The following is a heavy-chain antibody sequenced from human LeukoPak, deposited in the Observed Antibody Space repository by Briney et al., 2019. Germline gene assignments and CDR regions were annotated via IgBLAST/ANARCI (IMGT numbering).Heavy chain of an antibody. V-gene: IGHV3-33*01. CDR3: ARRGGGYSSENWFDP. CDR1: GFTFSSYG. CDR2: IWYDGSNK. D-gene: IGHD6-25*01. J-gene: IGHJ5*02. Sequence: PGGSLRLSCAASGFTFSSYGMHWVRQAPGKGLEWVAVIWYDGSNKYYADSVKGRFTISRDNSKNTLYLQMNSLRAEDTAVYYCARRGGGYSSENWFDPWGQGTLVTVSS.